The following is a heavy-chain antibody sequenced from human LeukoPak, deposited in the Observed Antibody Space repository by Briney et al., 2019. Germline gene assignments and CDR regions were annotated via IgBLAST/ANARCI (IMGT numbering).Heavy chain of an antibody. Sequence: GASVKVSCKASGYTFTNYYIQWVRQAPGQGLEWMGIINPSAGSTTYAQRFQGRVTMTRDMSLTTVYMELSSLRSEDTAVYYCARGNSLHLWTYGAFDYCGQGTLVTASS. CDR1: GYTFTNYY. D-gene: IGHD5-18*01. J-gene: IGHJ4*02. CDR3: ARGNSLHLWTYGAFDY. CDR2: INPSAGST. V-gene: IGHV1-46*01.